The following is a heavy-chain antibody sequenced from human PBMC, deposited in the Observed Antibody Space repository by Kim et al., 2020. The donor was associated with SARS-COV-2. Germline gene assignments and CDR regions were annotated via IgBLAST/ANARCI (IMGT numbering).Heavy chain of an antibody. CDR1: GGSFSGYY. CDR3: ARGRTYCGGDCYRYYYYYMDV. V-gene: IGHV4-34*01. D-gene: IGHD2-21*01. CDR2: INHSGST. J-gene: IGHJ6*03. Sequence: SETLSLTCAVYGGSFSGYYWSWIRQPPGKGLEWIGEINHSGSTNYNPSLKSRVTISVDTSKNQFSLKLSSVTAADTAVYYCARGRTYCGGDCYRYYYYYMDVWGKGTTVTVSS.